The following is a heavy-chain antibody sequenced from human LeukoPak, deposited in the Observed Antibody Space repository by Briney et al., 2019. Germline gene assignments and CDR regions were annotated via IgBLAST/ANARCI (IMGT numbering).Heavy chain of an antibody. CDR3: ASQNPAWSSPFDY. J-gene: IGHJ4*02. Sequence: PGGSLRLSCAASGFTFSSYSMNWVRQAPGKGLEWVSSISSSSSYIYYADSVKGRFTISRDNAKNSLYLQMNSLRAEDTAVYYCASQNPAWSSPFDYWGQGTLVTVSS. CDR1: GFTFSSYS. CDR2: ISSSSSYI. V-gene: IGHV3-21*01. D-gene: IGHD1-26*01.